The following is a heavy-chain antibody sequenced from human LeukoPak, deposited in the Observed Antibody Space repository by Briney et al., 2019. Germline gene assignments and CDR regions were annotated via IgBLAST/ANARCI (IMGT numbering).Heavy chain of an antibody. Sequence: GGSLRLSCAASGFTFSSYSMNWVRQAPGKGLEWVSYISSSSSTIYYADSVKGRFTISRDNAKNSLYLQMNSLRDEDTAVYYCARGPPGYDFWSGYIDYWGQGTLVTVSS. CDR1: GFTFSSYS. D-gene: IGHD3-3*01. CDR2: ISSSSSTI. CDR3: ARGPPGYDFWSGYIDY. J-gene: IGHJ4*02. V-gene: IGHV3-48*02.